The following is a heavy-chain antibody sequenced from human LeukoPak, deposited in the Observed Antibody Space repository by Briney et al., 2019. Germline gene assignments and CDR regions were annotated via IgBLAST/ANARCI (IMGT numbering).Heavy chain of an antibody. CDR2: IYYSGST. CDR1: GGSISSYY. Sequence: SETLSLTCPVSGGSISSYYWSWIRQPPGKGLEWIGYIYYSGSTNYNPSLKSRVTISVDTSKNQFSLKLSSVTAADTAVYYCARDGLFNPDFWGQGTLVTVSS. J-gene: IGHJ4*02. CDR3: ARDGLFNPDF. V-gene: IGHV4-59*01. D-gene: IGHD3-22*01.